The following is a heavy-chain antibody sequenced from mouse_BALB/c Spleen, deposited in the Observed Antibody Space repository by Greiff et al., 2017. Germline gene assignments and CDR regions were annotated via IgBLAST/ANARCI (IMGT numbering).Heavy chain of an antibody. J-gene: IGHJ4*01. Sequence: DVMLVESGGGLVQPGGSLKLSCAASGFTFSSYGMSWVRQTPDKRLELVATINSNGGSTYYPDSVKGRFTISRDNAKNTLYLQMSSLKSEDTAMYYCARDHDYYAMDYWGQGTSVTVSS. V-gene: IGHV5-6-3*01. CDR1: GFTFSSYG. CDR3: ARDHDYYAMDY. CDR2: INSNGGST.